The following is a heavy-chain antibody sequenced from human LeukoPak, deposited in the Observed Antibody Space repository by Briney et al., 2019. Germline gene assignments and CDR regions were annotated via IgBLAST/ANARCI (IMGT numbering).Heavy chain of an antibody. V-gene: IGHV3-74*01. D-gene: IGHD1-14*01. CDR2: INPGGSSI. Sequence: GGSLRLSSAACGFTFSSYWMHWVRQVPGKGLVWVARINPGGSSITYADSVKGRFTISRDNAKNTLYLQMDSLRAEDTGVYYCARSNQADDYWGQGTLVTVSS. CDR3: ARSNQADDY. J-gene: IGHJ4*02. CDR1: GFTFSSYW.